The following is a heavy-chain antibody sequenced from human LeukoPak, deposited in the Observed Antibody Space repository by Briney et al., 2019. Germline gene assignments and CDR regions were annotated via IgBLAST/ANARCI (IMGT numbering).Heavy chain of an antibody. CDR1: GFTVSSNS. J-gene: IGHJ4*02. Sequence: GGSLRLSCAASGFTVSSNSMSWVRQAPGKGLEWVPVIYSGGSTFYADSVKGRFTISRDNSKNTLYLQMNSLRAEDTAVYFCAAEISPKVFDYRGQGTLVTVSS. CDR3: AAEISPKVFDY. CDR2: IYSGGST. D-gene: IGHD3-3*01. V-gene: IGHV3-66*01.